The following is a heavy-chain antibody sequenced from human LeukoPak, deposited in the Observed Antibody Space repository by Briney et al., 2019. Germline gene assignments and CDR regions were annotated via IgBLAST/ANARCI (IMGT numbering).Heavy chain of an antibody. CDR2: ISGSGDST. Sequence: GGSLRLSCAASGFIFSTYAMSWARQAPGKGLEWVSGISGSGDSTYYADSVKGRFTISRDNSKNTLYLQMNSLRAEDTAVYYCAKGYPTSLDYWGQGTLVTVSS. D-gene: IGHD1-26*01. CDR3: AKGYPTSLDY. CDR1: GFIFSTYA. V-gene: IGHV3-23*01. J-gene: IGHJ4*02.